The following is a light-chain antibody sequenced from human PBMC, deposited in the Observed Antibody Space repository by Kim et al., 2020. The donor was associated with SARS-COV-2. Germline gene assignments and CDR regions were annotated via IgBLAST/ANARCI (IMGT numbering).Light chain of an antibody. J-gene: IGLJ3*02. CDR1: AGTLPSYY. CDR3: QSYDSSNSWV. V-gene: IGLV6-57*03. CDR2: EDA. Sequence: TLTPSTTPTAGTLPSYYVHWYHVRPGSAPTTVIYEDAQVPSGAPDLFSGSIDSSSSSASLTLSGLKTEDEADCYCQSYDSSNSWVFGGRTQLTVL.